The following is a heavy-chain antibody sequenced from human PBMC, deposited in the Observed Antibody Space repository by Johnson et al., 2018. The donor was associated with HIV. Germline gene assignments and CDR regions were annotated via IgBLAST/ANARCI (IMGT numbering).Heavy chain of an antibody. CDR2: IKQDGSEK. CDR3: ARDLRWSYDAFDI. CDR1: GFTVSSNY. D-gene: IGHD5-24*01. Sequence: VQLVESGGGLVQPGGSLRLSCAASGFTVSSNYMSWVRQATGKGLEWVANIKQDGSEKYYVDSVKGRFTISRDNAKNSLYLQMNSLRAEDTAVYYCARDLRWSYDAFDIWGQGTMVTVSS. V-gene: IGHV3-7*01. J-gene: IGHJ3*02.